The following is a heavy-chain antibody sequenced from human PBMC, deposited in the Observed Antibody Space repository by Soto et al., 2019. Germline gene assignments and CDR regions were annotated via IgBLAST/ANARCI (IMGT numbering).Heavy chain of an antibody. Sequence: EVLLVESGGGLVQPGGSLRLSCAASGFTVSNNYMSWVRQAPGKGLEWVSVIYSGGTTYYSDSVKSRFTISRDNSKNTLYLQMNSLRAEDTAVYYCAREAREYCSGGSCYSRDYWGQGTLVTVSS. CDR2: IYSGGTT. CDR1: GFTVSNNY. CDR3: AREAREYCSGGSCYSRDY. V-gene: IGHV3-66*01. J-gene: IGHJ4*02. D-gene: IGHD2-15*01.